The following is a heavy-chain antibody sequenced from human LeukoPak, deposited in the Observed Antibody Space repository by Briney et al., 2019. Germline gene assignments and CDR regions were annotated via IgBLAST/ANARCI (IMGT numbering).Heavy chain of an antibody. Sequence: GGSLRPSCAASGFTFSSYAMHWVRQAPGKGLEWVAVISYDGSNKYYADSVKGRFTISRDNSKNTLYLQMNSLRAEDTAVYYCARDRGSSGWSVDYWGQGTLVTVSS. CDR3: ARDRGSSGWSVDY. CDR2: ISYDGSNK. J-gene: IGHJ4*02. D-gene: IGHD6-19*01. V-gene: IGHV3-30-3*01. CDR1: GFTFSSYA.